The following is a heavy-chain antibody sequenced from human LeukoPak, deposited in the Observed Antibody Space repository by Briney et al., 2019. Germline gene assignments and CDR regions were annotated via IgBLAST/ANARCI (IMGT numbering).Heavy chain of an antibody. J-gene: IGHJ5*02. CDR1: GGSFSGYY. CDR3: ARGRKYTHYDFWSGGWFDP. CDR2: INHSGST. D-gene: IGHD3-3*01. Sequence: SETLSLTCAVYGGSFSGYYWSWIRQPPGKGLEWIGEINHSGSTNYNPSLKSRVTISVDTSKNQFSLKLSSVTAADTAVYYCARGRKYTHYDFWSGGWFDPWGQGTLVTVSS. V-gene: IGHV4-34*01.